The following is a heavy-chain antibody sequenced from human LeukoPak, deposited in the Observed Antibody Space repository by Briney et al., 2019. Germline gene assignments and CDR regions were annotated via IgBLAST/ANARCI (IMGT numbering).Heavy chain of an antibody. CDR1: GFTFSSYG. CDR2: MWYDGSNK. CDR3: AKDGYKNYFDY. Sequence: GGSLRLSCAASGFTFSSYGMHWVRQAPGKGLEWVAVMWYDGSNKYYADSVKGRFTISRDNSKNTLYLQMNSLRAEDTAVYYCAKDGYKNYFDYWGQGTLVTVSS. V-gene: IGHV3-33*06. J-gene: IGHJ4*02. D-gene: IGHD5-18*01.